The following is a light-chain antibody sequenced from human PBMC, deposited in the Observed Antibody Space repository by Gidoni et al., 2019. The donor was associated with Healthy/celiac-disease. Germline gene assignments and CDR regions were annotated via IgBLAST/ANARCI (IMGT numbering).Light chain of an antibody. CDR2: WAS. J-gene: IGKJ1*01. Sequence: DIVLTQSPDYLAVSLGERATINCKSSQSVLYSPNNKNYLAWYQQKPGQPPKLLIYWASTRESGVPDRFSGSGSGTDFTLTISSLQAEDVAVYYCQQYYSTPGTFGQGTKVEIK. CDR1: QSVLYSPNNKNY. V-gene: IGKV4-1*01. CDR3: QQYYSTPGT.